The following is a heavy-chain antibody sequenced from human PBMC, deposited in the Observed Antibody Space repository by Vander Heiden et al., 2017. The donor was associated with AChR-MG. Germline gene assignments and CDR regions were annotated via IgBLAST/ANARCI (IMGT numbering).Heavy chain of an antibody. D-gene: IGHD3-10*01. Sequence: QVHLVQSGSEVKKPGASGKVSCEPPGYTFTTHSIHWVRQAPGQGREWTGWVNADRGTTKSSQKFQDRVTITRDTSATTAYMELSRLTIEDTAVYYCARATDIYASGTYGYWGQGTLVTVSS. J-gene: IGHJ4*02. CDR2: VNADRGTT. V-gene: IGHV1-3*01. CDR1: GYTFTTHS. CDR3: ARATDIYASGTYGY.